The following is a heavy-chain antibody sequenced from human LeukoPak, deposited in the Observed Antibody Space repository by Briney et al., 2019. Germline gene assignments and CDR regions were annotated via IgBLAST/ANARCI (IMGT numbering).Heavy chain of an antibody. CDR1: GYTFTGYY. Sequence: GASVKVSCKASGYTFTGYYMHWVRQAPGQGLEWMGWINPNSGGTNYAQKFQGRVTMTRDTSISTAYMVLSRLRSDDTAVYYCARDRSSTISSYYYYYMDVWGKGTTVTVSS. CDR3: ARDRSSTISSYYYYYMDV. D-gene: IGHD2-2*01. J-gene: IGHJ6*03. CDR2: INPNSGGT. V-gene: IGHV1-2*02.